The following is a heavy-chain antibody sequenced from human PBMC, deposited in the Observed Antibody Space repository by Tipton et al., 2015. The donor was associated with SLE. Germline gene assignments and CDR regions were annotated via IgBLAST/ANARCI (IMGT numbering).Heavy chain of an antibody. CDR3: ARRRRESRPSDLWNWLDP. D-gene: IGHD3-16*01. V-gene: IGHV4-34*01. J-gene: IGHJ5*02. Sequence: TLSLTCAVYGGSFSGHTWTWVRQPPGQGLEWIGDINHSGGTNYNPSLKSRVTISVDTSKNQFSLNLSSVTAADTAVYYCARRRRESRPSDLWNWLDPWGQGILVTVSS. CDR2: INHSGGT. CDR1: GGSFSGHT.